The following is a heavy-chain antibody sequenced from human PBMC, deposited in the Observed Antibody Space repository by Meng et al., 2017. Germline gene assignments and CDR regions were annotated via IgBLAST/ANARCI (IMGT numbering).Heavy chain of an antibody. CDR1: GGTFSSYT. Sequence: QVQRGRLGAEGKKPGSLVEVSCKASGGTFSSYTISWVRQAPGQGLEWMGRIIPILGIANYAQKFQGRVTITADKSTSTAYMELSSLRSEDTAVYYCARKLAAAGSVYAFDIWGQGTMVTVSS. D-gene: IGHD6-13*01. J-gene: IGHJ3*02. CDR2: IIPILGIA. V-gene: IGHV1-69*02. CDR3: ARKLAAAGSVYAFDI.